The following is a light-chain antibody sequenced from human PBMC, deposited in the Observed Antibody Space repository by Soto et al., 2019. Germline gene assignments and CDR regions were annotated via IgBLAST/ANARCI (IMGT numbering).Light chain of an antibody. CDR3: LQYYTYPYT. Sequence: AIQMTQSPSSLSASVGDRVTITCRASQGIRDDLNWYQQKPGKAPKLLIYAASSLQSGVPSRCSASGSGTDFTLTISSLQPEDFTAYYCLQYYTYPYTFGPGTKVEIK. CDR1: QGIRDD. CDR2: AAS. J-gene: IGKJ2*01. V-gene: IGKV1-6*01.